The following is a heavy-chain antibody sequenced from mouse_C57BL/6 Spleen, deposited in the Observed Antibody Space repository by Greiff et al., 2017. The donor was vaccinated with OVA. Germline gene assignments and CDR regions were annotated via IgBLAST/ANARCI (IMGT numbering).Heavy chain of an antibody. V-gene: IGHV1-50*01. Sequence: VKLQQPGAELVKPGASVKLSCKASGYTFTSYWMQWVKQRPGQGLEWIGEIDPSDSYTNYNQKFKGKATLTVDTSSSTAYMQLSSLTSEDSAVYYCARSQYFDYWGQGTTLTVSS. CDR1: GYTFTSYW. CDR2: IDPSDSYT. CDR3: ARSQYFDY. J-gene: IGHJ2*01.